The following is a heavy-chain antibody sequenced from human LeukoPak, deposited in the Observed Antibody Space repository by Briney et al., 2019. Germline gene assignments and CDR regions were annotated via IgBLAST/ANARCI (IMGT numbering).Heavy chain of an antibody. J-gene: IGHJ5*02. V-gene: IGHV4-4*02. Sequence: SETLSLTCAVSGGSIKSNNWWSWVRQPPGKGLEWIGEIYHSGSTNYNPSLKSRVTISVDTSKNQLSLKLSSVTAADTAVYYCAFRRDGYKGGNWFDPWGQGTLVTVSS. CDR2: IYHSGST. CDR1: GGSIKSNNW. D-gene: IGHD5-24*01. CDR3: AFRRDGYKGGNWFDP.